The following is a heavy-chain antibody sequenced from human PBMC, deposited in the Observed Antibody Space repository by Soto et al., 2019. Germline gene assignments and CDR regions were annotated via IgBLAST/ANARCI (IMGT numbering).Heavy chain of an antibody. CDR1: GYTFTSYD. V-gene: IGHV1-8*01. J-gene: IGHJ6*03. Sequence: ASVKVSCKASGYTFTSYDINWVRQATGQGLEWMGWMNPNSGNTGYVQKFQGRVTMTRDTSISTVYMELSSLRSEDTAVYYFARSRNSVRADSGFFGVIRERYYYYHMDVWGQGTTVTVSS. CDR2: MNPNSGNT. D-gene: IGHD3-10*01. CDR3: ARSRNSVRADSGFFGVIRERYYYYHMDV.